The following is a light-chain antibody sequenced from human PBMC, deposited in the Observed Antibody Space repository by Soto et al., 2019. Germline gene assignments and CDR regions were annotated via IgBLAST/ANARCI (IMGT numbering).Light chain of an antibody. CDR1: QSVSSSY. J-gene: IGKJ1*01. V-gene: IGKV3-20*01. CDR2: GAS. CDR3: QQCGSSPPWT. Sequence: EIVLTQSPDTLSLSQGERATLSCRASQSVSSSYLAWYQQKTGQAPRLLIYGASTRAAGIPDRFSGSGSGTDFTLTISGLEPEDFAVYYCQQCGSSPPWTFGQGTKV.